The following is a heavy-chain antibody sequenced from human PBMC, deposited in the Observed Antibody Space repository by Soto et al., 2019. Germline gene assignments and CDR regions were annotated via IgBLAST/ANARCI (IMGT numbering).Heavy chain of an antibody. V-gene: IGHV4-34*01. CDR1: GGSFSGYY. J-gene: IGHJ4*02. Sequence: PSDPLSLTCAVYGGSFSGYYWRWIRQPPGKGLEWIGEINHSGSTNYNPSLKSRVTISVDTSKNQFSLKLSSVTAADTAVYYWARAAYYDFWSGYYLAPGGFDYWGQGTLVTVSS. CDR3: ARAAYYDFWSGYYLAPGGFDY. D-gene: IGHD3-3*01. CDR2: INHSGST.